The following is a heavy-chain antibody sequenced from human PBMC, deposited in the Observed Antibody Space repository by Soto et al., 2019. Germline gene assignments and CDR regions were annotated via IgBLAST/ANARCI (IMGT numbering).Heavy chain of an antibody. Sequence: GSLRLSCAASGFTFSSYAMSWVRQAPGKGLEWVSAISGSGGSTYYADSVKGRFTISRDNSKNTLYLQMNGLRAEDTAVYYCAKDQVIVGATSHGFDPWGQGTLVTVSS. V-gene: IGHV3-23*01. CDR3: AKDQVIVGATSHGFDP. CDR2: ISGSGGST. CDR1: GFTFSSYA. J-gene: IGHJ5*02. D-gene: IGHD1-26*01.